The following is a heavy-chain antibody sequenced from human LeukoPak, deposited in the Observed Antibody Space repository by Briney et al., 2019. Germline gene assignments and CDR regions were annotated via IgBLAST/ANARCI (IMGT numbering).Heavy chain of an antibody. Sequence: GGSLRLPCAASGFTFSSYAMSWVRQAPGTRLGWVSVIGITGSSTYYADSVKGRFTISRDNPKNTLYLQMNSLGAEDTAVYYCAKSMGAPRYFDSWGQGTLVTVSS. J-gene: IGHJ4*02. D-gene: IGHD1-26*01. V-gene: IGHV3-23*01. CDR2: IGITGSST. CDR1: GFTFSSYA. CDR3: AKSMGAPRYFDS.